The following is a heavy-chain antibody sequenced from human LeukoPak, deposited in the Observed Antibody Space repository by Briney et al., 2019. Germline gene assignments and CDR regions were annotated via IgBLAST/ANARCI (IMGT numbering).Heavy chain of an antibody. J-gene: IGHJ4*02. CDR1: GFTFSSYS. CDR2: ISSSSSYI. V-gene: IGHV3-21*01. Sequence: GGSLRLSCAASGFTFSSYSMNWVRQAPGKGLEWVSSISSSSSYIYYADSVKGRFTISRDNAKNSLYLQMNSLRAEDTAVYYCAGDGYDYVWGSDRRDRAFDYWGQGTLVTVSS. CDR3: AGDGYDYVWGSDRRDRAFDY. D-gene: IGHD3-16*02.